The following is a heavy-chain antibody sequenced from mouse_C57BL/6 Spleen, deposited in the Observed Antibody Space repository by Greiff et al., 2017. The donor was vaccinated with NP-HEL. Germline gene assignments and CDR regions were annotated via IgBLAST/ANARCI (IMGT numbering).Heavy chain of an antibody. V-gene: IGHV3-6*01. Sequence: EVQLQESGPGLVKPSQSLSLTCSVTGYSITSGYYWNWIRQFPGNKLEWMGYISYDGSNNYNPSLKNRISITRDTSKNQFFLKLNSVTTEDTATYYCAREDGYYVYFDYWGQGTTLTVSS. CDR1: GYSITSGYY. CDR2: ISYDGSN. D-gene: IGHD2-3*01. CDR3: AREDGYYVYFDY. J-gene: IGHJ2*01.